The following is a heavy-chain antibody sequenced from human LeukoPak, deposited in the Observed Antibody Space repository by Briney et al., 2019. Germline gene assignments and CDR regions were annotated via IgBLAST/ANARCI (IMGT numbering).Heavy chain of an antibody. Sequence: GGSLRLSCAASGFTFSSYAMSWVRQAPGKGLEWVSAISGSGGSTYYADSVKGRFPISRDNSKNTLYLQMNSLRAEDTAVYYCAKDHSYYYDSSGYGFDYWGQGTLVTVSP. CDR1: GFTFSSYA. V-gene: IGHV3-23*01. D-gene: IGHD3-22*01. CDR3: AKDHSYYYDSSGYGFDY. J-gene: IGHJ4*02. CDR2: ISGSGGST.